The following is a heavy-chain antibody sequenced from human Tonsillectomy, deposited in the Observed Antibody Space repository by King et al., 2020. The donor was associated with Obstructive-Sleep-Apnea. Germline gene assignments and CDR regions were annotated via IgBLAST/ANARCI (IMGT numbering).Heavy chain of an antibody. CDR2: FSGSDLST. J-gene: IGHJ2*01. Sequence: VQLVESGGGLVQPGGSLRLSCAASGFTFSSYAMSWVRQAPGKGLEWVSGFSGSDLSTYYADSVKGRFTISRDDSKNTLFLQMNSLRAEDTAIYYCAKKGPPHSGDYACYFVLGGRGSLVTVSS. CDR1: GFTFSSYA. D-gene: IGHD4-17*01. V-gene: IGHV3-23*04. CDR3: AKKGPPHSGDYACYFVL.